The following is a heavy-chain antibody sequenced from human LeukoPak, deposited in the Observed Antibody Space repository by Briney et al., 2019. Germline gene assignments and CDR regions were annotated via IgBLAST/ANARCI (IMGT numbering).Heavy chain of an antibody. CDR1: GFTVSSNY. J-gene: IGHJ4*02. CDR3: AKKWGVGTTTLDYFDY. V-gene: IGHV3-23*01. CDR2: ISGNGDNT. Sequence: GGSLRLSCAASGFTVSSNYMSWLRQAPGTGLEWVSGISGNGDNTYYADSVKGRFTISRDNSKNTLYLQMNGLTDEDTAIYYCAKKWGVGTTTLDYFDYWGQGTLVTVSS. D-gene: IGHD1-26*01.